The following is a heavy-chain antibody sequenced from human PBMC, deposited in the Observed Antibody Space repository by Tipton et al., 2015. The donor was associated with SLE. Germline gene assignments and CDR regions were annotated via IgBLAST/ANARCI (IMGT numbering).Heavy chain of an antibody. V-gene: IGHV4-4*02. D-gene: IGHD1-14*01. CDR3: ARPDLI. J-gene: IGHJ4*02. Sequence: TLSLTCAVSGGSISSSDWCSWVRQPPGRGLEWIGEIYHSGITNYNPSLKSRVTMSLDKSKIQVSLNLNSVTAADTAVYYCARPDLIWGQGTLVTVSS. CDR1: GGSISSSDW. CDR2: IYHSGIT.